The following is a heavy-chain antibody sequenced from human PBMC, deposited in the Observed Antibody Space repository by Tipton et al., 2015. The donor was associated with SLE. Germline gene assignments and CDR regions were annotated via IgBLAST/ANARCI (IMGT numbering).Heavy chain of an antibody. J-gene: IGHJ4*02. CDR3: ARGGAVAGVDY. CDR2: IYHTGST. V-gene: IGHV4-30-2*01. Sequence: TLSLTCAVSGGSVSSAGYSWNWFRQPPGKGLEWIGYIYHTGSTNYNPSLKSRVTISVDTSKNQFSLKLSSVTAADTAVYYCARGGAVAGVDYWGQGTLVTVSS. D-gene: IGHD6-19*01. CDR1: GGSVSSAGYS.